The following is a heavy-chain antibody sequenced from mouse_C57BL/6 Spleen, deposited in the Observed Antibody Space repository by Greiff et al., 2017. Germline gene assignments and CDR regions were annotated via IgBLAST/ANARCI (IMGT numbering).Heavy chain of an antibody. D-gene: IGHD2-4*01. CDR1: GYTFTDYY. J-gene: IGHJ4*01. Sequence: QVQLKQSGAELVRPGASVKLSCKASGYTFTDYYINWVKQRPGQGLEWIARIYPGSGNTYYNEKFKGKATLTAENSSSTAYMQLSSLTSEDSAVYFCARWGLRRDAMDYWGQGTSVTVSS. V-gene: IGHV1-76*01. CDR3: ARWGLRRDAMDY. CDR2: IYPGSGNT.